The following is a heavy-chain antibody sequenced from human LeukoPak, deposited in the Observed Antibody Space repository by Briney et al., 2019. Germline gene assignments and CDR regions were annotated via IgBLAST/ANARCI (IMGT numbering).Heavy chain of an antibody. Sequence: SETLSLTCAVYGGSFSGYYWSWIRKPPGKGLEWIGEINHSGSTNYNPSLKSRVTISVDTSKNQFSLKLSSVTAADTAVYYCARVGPVWGSGYYKYFQYWGQGTLVTVSS. J-gene: IGHJ1*01. CDR2: INHSGST. D-gene: IGHD3-22*01. CDR3: ARVGPVWGSGYYKYFQY. V-gene: IGHV4-34*01. CDR1: GGSFSGYY.